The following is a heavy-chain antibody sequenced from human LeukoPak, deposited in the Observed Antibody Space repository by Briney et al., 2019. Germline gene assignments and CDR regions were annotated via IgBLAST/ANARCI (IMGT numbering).Heavy chain of an antibody. CDR3: ARVGIVVVTYGMDV. CDR1: GFSFSSYA. D-gene: IGHD2-21*02. Sequence: RSLRLSCAASGFSFSSYAMHWVGQAPGKGLEWVAVISYDGSNKYYADSVKGRFTISRDNSKNTLYLQMNSLRAEDTAVYYCARVGIVVVTYGMDVWGQGTTVTVSS. CDR2: ISYDGSNK. J-gene: IGHJ6*02. V-gene: IGHV3-30-3*01.